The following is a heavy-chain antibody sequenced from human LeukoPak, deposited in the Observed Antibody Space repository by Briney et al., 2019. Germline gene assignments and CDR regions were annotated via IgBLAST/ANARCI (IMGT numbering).Heavy chain of an antibody. J-gene: IGHJ6*03. V-gene: IGHV4-59*02. CDR3: ARNGLRWELLRRPLYYYYMDV. Sequence: SETLSLTCTISGGSVSDYYWSWIRQSPGKGLEWIGYIYHTGSTSYSPSLKSRVTISADTSQNQFSLKLSSVTAADTAVYYCARNGLRWELLRRPLYYYYMDVWGKGTTVTVSS. CDR2: IYHTGST. CDR1: GGSVSDYY. D-gene: IGHD1-26*01.